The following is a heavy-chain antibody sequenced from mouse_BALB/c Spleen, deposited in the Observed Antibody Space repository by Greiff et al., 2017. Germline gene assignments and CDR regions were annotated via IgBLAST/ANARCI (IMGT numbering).Heavy chain of an antibody. CDR3: ARSRVTTVVATDAMDY. J-gene: IGHJ4*01. Sequence: EVKVVESGGGLVQPGGSRKLSCAASGFTFSDYGMAWVRQAPGKGPEWVAYISSGSSTIYYADTVKGRFTISRDNPKNTLFLQMTSLRSEDTAMYYCARSRVTTVVATDAMDYWGQGTSVTVSS. V-gene: IGHV5-17*02. CDR1: GFTFSDYG. D-gene: IGHD1-1*01. CDR2: ISSGSSTI.